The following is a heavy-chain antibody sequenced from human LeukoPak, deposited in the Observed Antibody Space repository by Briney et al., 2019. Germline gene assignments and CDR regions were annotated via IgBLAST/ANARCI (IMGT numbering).Heavy chain of an antibody. V-gene: IGHV1-69*13. J-gene: IGHJ3*02. D-gene: IGHD2-15*01. CDR1: GGTFSSYA. CDR3: AGGGRLHDAFDI. Sequence: SVKVSCKASGGTFSSYAISWVRQAPGQGLEWMGGIIPIFGTANYAQKFQGRVTITADESTSTASMELSSLRPEDTAVYYCAGGGRLHDAFDIWGQGTMVTVSS. CDR2: IIPIFGTA.